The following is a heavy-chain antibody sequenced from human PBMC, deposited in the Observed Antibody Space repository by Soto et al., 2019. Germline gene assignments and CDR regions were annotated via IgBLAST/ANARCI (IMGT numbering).Heavy chain of an antibody. CDR3: TRSPAVVPPSDF. V-gene: IGHV3-11*01. D-gene: IGHD2-21*01. CDR1: GFTFSDFY. J-gene: IGHJ4*02. CDR2: ISSRDNTI. Sequence: PGGSLRLSCAASGFTFSDFYMTWIRQAPGKGLEWVSYISSRDNTIYYADSVKGRFTISRDNAKNSLYLQMNSLRAEDTAVYYCTRSPAVVPPSDFWGQGTLVTVS.